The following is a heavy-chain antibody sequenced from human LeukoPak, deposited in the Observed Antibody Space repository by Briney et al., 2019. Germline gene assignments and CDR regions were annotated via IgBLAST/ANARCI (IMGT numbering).Heavy chain of an antibody. Sequence: SETLSLTCAVYGGSFSGYYWSWIRQPPGKGLEWIGEINHSGSTNYNPPLKSRVTISVDTSKNQFSLKLSSVTAADTAVYYCARVFGRGYSYVLRGNYFDYWGQGTLVTVSS. V-gene: IGHV4-34*01. J-gene: IGHJ4*02. CDR3: ARVFGRGYSYVLRGNYFDY. CDR2: INHSGST. CDR1: GGSFSGYY. D-gene: IGHD5-18*01.